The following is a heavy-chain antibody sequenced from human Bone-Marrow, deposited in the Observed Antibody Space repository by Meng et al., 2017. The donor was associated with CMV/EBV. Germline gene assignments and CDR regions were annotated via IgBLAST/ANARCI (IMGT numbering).Heavy chain of an antibody. CDR3: ARAEGVEYYDFWSGRGYYYYYGMDV. D-gene: IGHD3-3*01. J-gene: IGHJ6*01. CDR1: GGTFSSYA. Sequence: SVKVSCKASGGTFSSYAISWVRQAPGQGLEWMGGIIPIFGTANYAQKFQGRVTITTDESTSTAYMELSSLRSEDTAVYYCARAEGVEYYDFWSGRGYYYYYGMDVWGQGTTVTVYS. CDR2: IIPIFGTA. V-gene: IGHV1-69*05.